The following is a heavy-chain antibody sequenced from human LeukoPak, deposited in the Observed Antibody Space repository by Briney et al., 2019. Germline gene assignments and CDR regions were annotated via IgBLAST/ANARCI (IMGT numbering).Heavy chain of an antibody. CDR1: GFTFSSYG. CDR2: INPNSGGT. Sequence: GGSLRLSCAASGFTFSSYGMHWVRQAPGQGLEWMGWINPNSGGTNYAQKFQGRVTMTRDTSISTAYMELSRLRSDDTAVYYCASLEPYDYVWGSLRLDYWGQGTLVTVSS. CDR3: ASLEPYDYVWGSLRLDY. V-gene: IGHV1-2*02. J-gene: IGHJ4*02. D-gene: IGHD3-16*01.